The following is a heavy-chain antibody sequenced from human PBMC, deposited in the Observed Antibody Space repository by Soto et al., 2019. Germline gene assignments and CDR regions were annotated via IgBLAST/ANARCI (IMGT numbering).Heavy chain of an antibody. D-gene: IGHD3-22*01. J-gene: IGHJ4*02. Sequence: AGGSLRLSCAASGFTFSSYSMNWVRQAPGKGLEWVSSISSSSSYIYYADSVKGRFTISRDNAKNSLYLQMNSLRAEDTAVYYCARDQLYYDSSGNPIDYWGQGTLVTVSS. V-gene: IGHV3-21*01. CDR3: ARDQLYYDSSGNPIDY. CDR1: GFTFSSYS. CDR2: ISSSSSYI.